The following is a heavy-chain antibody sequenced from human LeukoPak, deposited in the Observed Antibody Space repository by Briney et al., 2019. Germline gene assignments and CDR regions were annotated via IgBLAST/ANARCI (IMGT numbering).Heavy chain of an antibody. V-gene: IGHV4-59*12. Sequence: PSETLSLTCTVSGGSISSYYWSWIRQPPGKGLEWIGYIYYSGSTNYNPSLKSRVTMSVDTSKNQFSLKLSSVTAADTAVYYCARTYSGSPFDYWGQGTLVTVSS. CDR3: ARTYSGSPFDY. CDR2: IYYSGST. D-gene: IGHD1-26*01. CDR1: GGSISSYY. J-gene: IGHJ4*02.